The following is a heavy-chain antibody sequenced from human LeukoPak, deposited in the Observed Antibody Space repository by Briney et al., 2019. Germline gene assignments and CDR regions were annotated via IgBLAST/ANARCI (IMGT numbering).Heavy chain of an antibody. CDR1: GYTFTSYG. Sequence: ASVKVSCKASGYTFTSYGISWVRQAPGQGLEWMGWISAYIGNTNYAQKLQGRVTMTTDTSTSTAYMELRSLRSDDTAVYYCARAMRIQLREDYWGQGTLVTVSS. D-gene: IGHD5-18*01. J-gene: IGHJ4*02. V-gene: IGHV1-18*04. CDR3: ARAMRIQLREDY. CDR2: ISAYIGNT.